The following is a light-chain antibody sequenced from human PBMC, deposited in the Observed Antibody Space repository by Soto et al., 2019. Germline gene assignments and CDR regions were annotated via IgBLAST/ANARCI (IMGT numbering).Light chain of an antibody. CDR3: QQYHNWPPGLT. J-gene: IGKJ4*01. CDR2: GAS. CDR1: QSVSTN. Sequence: DIVMTQSPATLSLSPGERATLSCRASQSVSTNLAWYQQKPGQAPRLLIYGASTRATGIPARFSGSGSGTEFTLTITSLQSEDFAVYYCQQYHNWPPGLTFGGGTKVDIK. V-gene: IGKV3-15*01.